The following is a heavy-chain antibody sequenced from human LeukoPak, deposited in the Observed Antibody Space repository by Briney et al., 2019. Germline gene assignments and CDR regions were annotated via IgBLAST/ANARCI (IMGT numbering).Heavy chain of an antibody. CDR2: IYYSGGT. D-gene: IGHD6-13*01. Sequence: SQTLSLTCTVSGGSISSGGYYWSWIRQHPGKGLEWIGYIYYSGGTYYNPSLKSRVTISVDTSKNQFSLKLSSVTAADTAVYYCAREAVYGGYSSRAVDYWGQGTLVTVSS. CDR3: AREAVYGGYSSRAVDY. CDR1: GGSISSGGYY. J-gene: IGHJ4*02. V-gene: IGHV4-31*03.